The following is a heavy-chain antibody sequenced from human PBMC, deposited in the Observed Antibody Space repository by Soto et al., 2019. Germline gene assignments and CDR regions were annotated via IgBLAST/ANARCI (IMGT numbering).Heavy chain of an antibody. J-gene: IGHJ4*02. CDR3: ARPSGSYLYYFDY. CDR1: GRSITRNDNY. V-gene: IGHV4-39*01. CDR2: IYYTDYT. Sequence: SETLSLTFTVSGRSITRNDNYWGWLRQPPGKGLEWIGNIYYTDYTYNNPSLKSRVTISVDTSKNQFSLKLSSVTAADTAVYYCARPSGSYLYYFDYWGQGTLVTVSS. D-gene: IGHD1-26*01.